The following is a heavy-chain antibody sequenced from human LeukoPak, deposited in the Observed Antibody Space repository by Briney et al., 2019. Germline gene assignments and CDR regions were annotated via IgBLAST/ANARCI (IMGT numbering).Heavy chain of an antibody. J-gene: IGHJ6*02. CDR1: GFTFSTYS. CDR2: ISTSSSTI. Sequence: GGSLRLSCAASGFTFSTYSMNWVRQAPGKGLEWVSYISTSSSTIYYADSVKGRFTISRDNAKNSLYLQMNSLRAEDTAVYFCATDRYCGSASCQHYYYSGLDVWGQGTTVTVSS. D-gene: IGHD2-2*01. V-gene: IGHV3-48*01. CDR3: ATDRYCGSASCQHYYYSGLDV.